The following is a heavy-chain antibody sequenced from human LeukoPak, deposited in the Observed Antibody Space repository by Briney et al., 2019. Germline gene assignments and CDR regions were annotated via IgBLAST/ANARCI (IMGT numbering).Heavy chain of an antibody. CDR2: MNPKSGNT. V-gene: IGHV1-8*01. CDR1: GYTFTRYD. CDR3: ARGRGQWLARGTNWYFDL. Sequence: GASVKVSCKASGYTFTRYDINWVRQAPGQGLEWMGWMNPKSGNTGYAQKFQGRVTMTRHTSISTAYMELSSLRAEDTAVYYCARGRGQWLARGTNWYFDLWGRGTLVTVSS. D-gene: IGHD6-19*01. J-gene: IGHJ2*01.